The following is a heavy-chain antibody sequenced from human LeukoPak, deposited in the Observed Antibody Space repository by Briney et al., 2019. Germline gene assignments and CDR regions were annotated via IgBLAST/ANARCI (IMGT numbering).Heavy chain of an antibody. CDR3: ARDGRQLGF. D-gene: IGHD6-13*01. Sequence: AGGSLRLSCVASGFTFSSYWMSWVRQAPGKGLEWVANIKQDGSEKYYVDSVKGRFTISRDNAKNSLHLQMNSLRVEDTAVYYCARDGRQLGFWGQGTLVIVSS. CDR1: GFTFSSYW. CDR2: IKQDGSEK. J-gene: IGHJ4*02. V-gene: IGHV3-7*04.